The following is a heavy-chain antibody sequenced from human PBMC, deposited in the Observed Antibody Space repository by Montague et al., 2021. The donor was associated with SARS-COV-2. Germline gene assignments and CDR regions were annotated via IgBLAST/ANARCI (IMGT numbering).Heavy chain of an antibody. CDR2: LCYGGNT. Sequence: SETLSLTCAVSGGSISSNCYFWGWLRPPPGKGLKWIGSLCYGGNTYSNPSLKSRVTISLYTSKIQFSLKLSSVTAADTAVFYCARAFIAAAGTTSFDYWGQGTLVTVSS. CDR3: ARAFIAAAGTTSFDY. V-gene: IGHV4-39*01. D-gene: IGHD6-13*01. J-gene: IGHJ4*02. CDR1: GGSISSNCYF.